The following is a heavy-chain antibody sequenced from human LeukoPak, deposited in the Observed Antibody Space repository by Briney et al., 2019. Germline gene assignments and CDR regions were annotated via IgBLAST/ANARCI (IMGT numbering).Heavy chain of an antibody. Sequence: PSXTLSLTCTVSGGSISSYYWSWIRQPPGKGLEWIGDIYYSGRNNYNPSLKSRVTISVDTSKNQFSLKLSSVTAADTAVYYCARGSPYGDYVDYWGQGTLVTVSS. V-gene: IGHV4-59*01. CDR1: GGSISSYY. D-gene: IGHD4-17*01. CDR2: IYYSGRN. J-gene: IGHJ4*02. CDR3: ARGSPYGDYVDY.